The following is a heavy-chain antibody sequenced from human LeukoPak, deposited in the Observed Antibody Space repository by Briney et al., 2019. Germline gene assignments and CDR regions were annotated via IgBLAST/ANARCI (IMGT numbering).Heavy chain of an antibody. Sequence: QTGGSLRLSCAASGFTFSSYAMSWVRQAPGKGLEWVSAISGSGGSTYYADSAKGRFTISRDNSKNTLYLQMNSLRAEDTAVYYCAKVGGYIVATTIAVALDYWGQGTLVTVSS. CDR1: GFTFSSYA. V-gene: IGHV3-23*01. CDR2: ISGSGGST. D-gene: IGHD5-12*01. J-gene: IGHJ4*02. CDR3: AKVGGYIVATTIAVALDY.